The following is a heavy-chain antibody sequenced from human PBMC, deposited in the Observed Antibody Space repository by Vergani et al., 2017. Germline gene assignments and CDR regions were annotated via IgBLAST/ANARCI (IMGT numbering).Heavy chain of an antibody. V-gene: IGHV3-21*04. CDR3: AKCEHYYYGSGSFFGP. CDR2: ISSSSSYI. J-gene: IGHJ5*02. Sequence: VQLVESGGGLVKPGGSLRLSCAASGFTFSSYSMNWVRQAPGKGLEWVSSISSSSSYIYYADSVKGRFTISRDNSKNKLYLQMTILRAEYTAVYYCAKCEHYYYGSGSFFGPWGQGTLVTVSS. D-gene: IGHD3-10*01. CDR1: GFTFSSYS.